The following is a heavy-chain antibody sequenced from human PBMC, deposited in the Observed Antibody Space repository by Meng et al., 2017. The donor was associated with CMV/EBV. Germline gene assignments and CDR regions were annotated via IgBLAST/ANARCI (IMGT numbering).Heavy chain of an antibody. J-gene: IGHJ4*02. Sequence: GGSLRLSCAASGFTFSSYGMHWVRQAPGKGREWVAFIRYDGSNKYYADSVKGRFTISRDNSKNTLYLQMNSLRAEDTAVYYCRTVTDDYWGQGTLVTVSS. CDR3: RTVTDDY. CDR1: GFTFSSYG. CDR2: IRYDGSNK. D-gene: IGHD4-17*01. V-gene: IGHV3-30*02.